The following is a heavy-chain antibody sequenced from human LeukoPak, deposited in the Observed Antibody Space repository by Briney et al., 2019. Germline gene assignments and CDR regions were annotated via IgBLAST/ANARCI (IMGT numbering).Heavy chain of an antibody. CDR1: GGTFSSYA. CDR2: IIPIFGTA. Sequence: SVEVSCKASGGTFSSYAISWVRQAPGQGLEWMGGIIPIFGTANYAQKFQGRVTITADESTSTAYMELSSLRSEDTAVYYCASGVVKGDAFDIWGQGTMVTVSS. J-gene: IGHJ3*02. CDR3: ASGVVKGDAFDI. V-gene: IGHV1-69*13. D-gene: IGHD3-3*01.